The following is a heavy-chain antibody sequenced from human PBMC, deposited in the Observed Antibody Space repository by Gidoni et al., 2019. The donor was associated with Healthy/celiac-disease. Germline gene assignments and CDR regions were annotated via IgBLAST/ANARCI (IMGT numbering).Heavy chain of an antibody. CDR3: ARHSRGPPYYYGSGSPGGDPWWFDP. J-gene: IGHJ5*02. Sequence: QLQLQESGPGLVKPSETLSLTCTVSGGSISSSSYSWGWIRQPPGKGLEWIGSIYYSGSTYYNPSLKSRVTISVDTSKNQFSLKLSSVTAADTAVYYCARHSRGPPYYYGSGSPGGDPWWFDPWGQGTLVTVSS. V-gene: IGHV4-39*01. CDR2: IYYSGST. D-gene: IGHD3-10*01. CDR1: GGSISSSSYS.